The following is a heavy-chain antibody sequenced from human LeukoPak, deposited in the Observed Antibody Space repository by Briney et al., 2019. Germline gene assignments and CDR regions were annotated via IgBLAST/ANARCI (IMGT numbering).Heavy chain of an antibody. CDR1: GFTFSYYA. D-gene: IGHD3-10*01. CDR3: AKAGFEQYYYGSGSRSNYCYMDV. V-gene: IGHV3-23*01. Sequence: GGSLRLSCGASGFTFSYYAMTWVRQAPGKGLEWVSTISGSGDSTYYADSVKGRFTISRDNSKNTLYLQMDSLRAEDTAVYYCAKAGFEQYYYGSGSRSNYCYMDVWGKGTTVTVSS. CDR2: ISGSGDST. J-gene: IGHJ6*03.